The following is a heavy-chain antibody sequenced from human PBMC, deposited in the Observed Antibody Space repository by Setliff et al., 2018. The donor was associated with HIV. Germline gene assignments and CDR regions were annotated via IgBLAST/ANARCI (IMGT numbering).Heavy chain of an antibody. Sequence: SVKVSCKASGGTFSNNAISWVRQAPGQGLEWMGGIIPILGTTNYAQKFQGRVTMTRDTSISTAYMELSRLRSDDTAVYYCARASQRGFLATRLYAGDYYYYYMDVWGKGTTVTVSS. CDR3: ARASQRGFLATRLYAGDYYYYYMDV. D-gene: IGHD6-6*01. CDR1: GGTFSNNA. J-gene: IGHJ6*03. V-gene: IGHV1-69*10. CDR2: IIPILGTT.